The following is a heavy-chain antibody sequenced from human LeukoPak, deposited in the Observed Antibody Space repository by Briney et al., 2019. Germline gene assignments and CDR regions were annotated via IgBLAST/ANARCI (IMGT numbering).Heavy chain of an antibody. CDR2: IYHSGST. CDR1: GYSISSGYY. V-gene: IGHV4-38-2*02. Sequence: SETLSLTCAVSGYSISSGYYWGWIRQPPGKGLGWIGSIYHSGSTYYNPSLKSRVTISVDTSKNQFSLKLSSVTAADTAVYYCARDDVVRGVITYYYGMDVWGKGTTVTVSS. CDR3: ARDDVVRGVITYYYGMDV. D-gene: IGHD3-10*01. J-gene: IGHJ6*04.